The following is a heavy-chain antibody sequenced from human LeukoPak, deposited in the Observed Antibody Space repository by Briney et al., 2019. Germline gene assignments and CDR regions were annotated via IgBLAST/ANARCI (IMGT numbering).Heavy chain of an antibody. J-gene: IGHJ6*03. V-gene: IGHV3-20*04. CDR1: GFTFDDYG. CDR2: INWNGGST. D-gene: IGHD6-13*01. CDR3: AREPTSGYSSSWYGGYYYMDV. Sequence: PGGSLRLSCAASGFTFDDYGMSWVRQAPGKGLEWVSGINWNGGSTGYADSVKGRFTISRDNAKNSLYLQMNSLRAEDTALYYCAREPTSGYSSSWYGGYYYMDVWGKGTTVTVSS.